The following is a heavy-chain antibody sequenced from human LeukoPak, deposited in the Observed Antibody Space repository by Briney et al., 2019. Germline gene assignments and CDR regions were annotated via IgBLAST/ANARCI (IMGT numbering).Heavy chain of an antibody. V-gene: IGHV3-7*01. D-gene: IGHD2-2*01. CDR3: AAVPAATPRNALGY. CDR2: IKQDGSDK. CDR1: GFTFTEYW. J-gene: IGHJ4*02. Sequence: GDSLRLSCAASGFTFTEYWMTWVRQAPGKGLEWVGNIKQDGSDKHYMDSVKGRFTISRDNTKNSVYLQMSSLRAEDTAVYYCAAVPAATPRNALGYWGQGTLVTVSS.